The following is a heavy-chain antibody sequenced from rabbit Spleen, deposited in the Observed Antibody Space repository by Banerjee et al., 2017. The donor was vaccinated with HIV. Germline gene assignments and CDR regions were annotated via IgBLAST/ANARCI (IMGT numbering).Heavy chain of an antibody. CDR3: ARDSAVDYSLDL. D-gene: IGHD2-1*01. J-gene: IGHJ6*01. CDR1: GFSFSSGYD. CDR2: IYPGGSGNT. Sequence: QQLVESGGGLVKPGASLTLTCKASGFSFSSGYDMCWVRQAPGKGLEWIACIYPGGSGNTYSATWAKGRFTISKASSTTVTLQMTSLTVADTATYFCARDSAVDYSLDLWGQGTLVTVS. V-gene: IGHV1S40*01.